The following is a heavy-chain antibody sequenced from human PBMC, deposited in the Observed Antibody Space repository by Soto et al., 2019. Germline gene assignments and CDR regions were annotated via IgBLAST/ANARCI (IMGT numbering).Heavy chain of an antibody. D-gene: IGHD2-2*01. CDR3: ARGGGSTKVDY. Sequence: QVQLQESGPGLVKPSQTLSLTFTVSGGSITSSGYYWSWIRQHPGEGLEWIWFTSNSGSTSYNPSLKSRVTISVDTSSNQFSLNLKSVTAADTAVYYCARGGGSTKVDYWGQGTLVTVSP. CDR1: GGSITSSGYY. J-gene: IGHJ4*02. V-gene: IGHV4-31*03. CDR2: TSNSGST.